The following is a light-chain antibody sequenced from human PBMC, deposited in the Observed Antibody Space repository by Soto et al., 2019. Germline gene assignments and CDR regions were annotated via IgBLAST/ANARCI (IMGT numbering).Light chain of an antibody. CDR1: QSVSSN. J-gene: IGKJ4*01. Sequence: EILMTHSPATLSVSPGARATLSCRASQSVSSNLAWYQQRPGQAPRLLIYDASTLQSGVPSRFSGSGSGTDFTLTISSLQAEDFATYYCQQLSTYPSTFGGGTKVDI. CDR2: DAS. V-gene: IGKV3-15*01. CDR3: QQLSTYPST.